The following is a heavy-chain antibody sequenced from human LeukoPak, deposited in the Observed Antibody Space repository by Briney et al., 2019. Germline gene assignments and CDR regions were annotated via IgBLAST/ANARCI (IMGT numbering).Heavy chain of an antibody. CDR2: IYHSGST. D-gene: IGHD2-15*01. CDR3: AVVVAAGNIDY. Sequence: SETLSLTCAVSGGSISSGGYSWSWIRQPPGKGLEWIGYIYHSGSTYYNPSLKSRVTISVDRSKNQFSLKLSSVTAADTAVYYCAVVVAAGNIDYWDQGTLVTVSS. V-gene: IGHV4-30-2*01. CDR1: GGSISSGGYS. J-gene: IGHJ4*02.